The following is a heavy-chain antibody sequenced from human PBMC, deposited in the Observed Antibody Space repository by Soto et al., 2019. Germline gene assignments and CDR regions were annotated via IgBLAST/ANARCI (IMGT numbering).Heavy chain of an antibody. CDR3: ARGSSNFDY. V-gene: IGHV3-23*01. D-gene: IGHD6-13*01. J-gene: IGHJ4*02. CDR2: ISGDGGST. CDR1: GFTFSSYG. Sequence: PGGSLRLSCAASGFTFSSYGMTWVRQAPGKGLEWVSVISGDGGSTNYADSVKGRFTISRDNSKNTVYMQMDSLRAEDTAVYYCARGSSNFDYWGQGTLVTVSS.